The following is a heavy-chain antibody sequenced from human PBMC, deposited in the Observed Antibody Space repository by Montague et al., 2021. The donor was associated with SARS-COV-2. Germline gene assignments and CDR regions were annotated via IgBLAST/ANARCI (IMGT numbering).Heavy chain of an antibody. CDR3: ARGHGIT. CDR1: GFTFSTSW. Sequence: SLRLSCAASGFTFSTSWMIWVRQAPGNGLEWAANMKPDGSEKYYVDSVKGRFTISRDSAKNSLYLQMSSLRAEDTAVYYCARGHGITWGQGTLVTVSS. CDR2: MKPDGSEK. D-gene: IGHD1-26*01. V-gene: IGHV3-7*04. J-gene: IGHJ5*02.